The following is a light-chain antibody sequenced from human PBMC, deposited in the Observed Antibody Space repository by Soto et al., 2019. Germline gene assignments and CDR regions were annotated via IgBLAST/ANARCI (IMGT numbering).Light chain of an antibody. Sequence: SVLTQSPGTLSLSQGERATLSCWASQSVSNRYFAWYQQKPGQAPRLLIYGISNRATGIPDRFSGSGSGTDFTLTISRLEPEDFVVYYCQQYSSLPHTFGQGTKLDVK. J-gene: IGKJ2*01. CDR2: GIS. V-gene: IGKV3-20*01. CDR3: QQYSSLPHT. CDR1: QSVSNRY.